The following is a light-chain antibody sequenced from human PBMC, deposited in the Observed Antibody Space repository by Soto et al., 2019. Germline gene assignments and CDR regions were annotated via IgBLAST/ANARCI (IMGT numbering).Light chain of an antibody. CDR2: NNN. CDR1: GSDIGSNS. CDR3: AAWDDSLTGPV. Sequence: QSALTQPPSASGTPGQTVIISCSGSGSDIGSNSVNWYQHLPGTAPKLLIYNNNQRPSGVPDRFSGSKSGTSASLAISGLQSEDEADYYCAAWDDSLTGPVFGTGTKVTVL. J-gene: IGLJ1*01. V-gene: IGLV1-44*01.